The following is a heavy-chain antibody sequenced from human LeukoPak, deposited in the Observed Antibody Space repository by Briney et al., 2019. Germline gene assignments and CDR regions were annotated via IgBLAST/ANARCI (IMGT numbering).Heavy chain of an antibody. D-gene: IGHD3-9*01. V-gene: IGHV4-59*01. Sequence: PSETLSPTCTVSGGSISSYYWSWIRQPPGKGLEWIGCIYYSGSTNYNPSLKSRVTISVDTSKNQFSLKLSSVTAADTAVYYCATLTGYSSESWFDPWGQGILVTVSS. J-gene: IGHJ5*02. CDR2: IYYSGST. CDR3: ATLTGYSSESWFDP. CDR1: GGSISSYY.